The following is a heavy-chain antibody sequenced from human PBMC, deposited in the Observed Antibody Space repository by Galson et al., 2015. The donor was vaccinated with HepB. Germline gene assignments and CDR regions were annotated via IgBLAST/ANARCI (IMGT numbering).Heavy chain of an antibody. Sequence: SLRLSCAASGFTFSSYAMHWVRQAPGKGLEWVAVISYDGSNKYYADSVKGRFTISRDNPKNTLYLQMNSLRAEDTAVYYCARPLALTYYDFWSGYSAGGFDYWGQGTLVTVSS. CDR3: ARPLALTYYDFWSGYSAGGFDY. V-gene: IGHV3-30-3*01. CDR2: ISYDGSNK. J-gene: IGHJ4*02. D-gene: IGHD3-3*01. CDR1: GFTFSSYA.